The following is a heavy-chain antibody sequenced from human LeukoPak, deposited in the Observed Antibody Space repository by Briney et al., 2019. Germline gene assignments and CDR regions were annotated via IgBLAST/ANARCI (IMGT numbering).Heavy chain of an antibody. J-gene: IGHJ6*03. D-gene: IGHD3-9*01. V-gene: IGHV3-20*01. CDR1: GFTFDDYG. CDR3: ARTDILSNGHMDV. CDR2: INWNGGST. Sequence: RPGGSLRLSCAASGFTFDDYGMSWVRQAPGKGLEWVSGINWNGGSTGYADSVKGRFTISRDNAKNSLYLQMNSLRAEDTALYHCARTDILSNGHMDVWGKGTTVTISS.